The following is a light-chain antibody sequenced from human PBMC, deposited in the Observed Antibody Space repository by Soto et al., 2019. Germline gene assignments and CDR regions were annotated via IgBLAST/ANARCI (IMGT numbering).Light chain of an antibody. Sequence: DMQLTQSPFPLSASAGDRVTSTCRARRGVSSRLAWHQQKPGKAPKVLIYGASTLESGVPARFSGTGSGTEFTFSITSLEPEDFGAYYCQQCDRSCTFGQGTKVDIK. V-gene: IGKV1-5*01. CDR1: RGVSSR. CDR3: QQCDRSCT. CDR2: GAS. J-gene: IGKJ1*01.